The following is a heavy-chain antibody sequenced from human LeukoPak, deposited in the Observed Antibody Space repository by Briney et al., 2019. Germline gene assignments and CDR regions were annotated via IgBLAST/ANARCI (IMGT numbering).Heavy chain of an antibody. V-gene: IGHV3-13*01. CDR2: IGTAGDT. Sequence: PGGSLRLSCAASGFTFSSYDMHWVRQGTGKGLERVSGIGTAGDTYYPGSVKGRFTISRENAKNSLYLQMNSLRDGDTAVYYYARGGIGTAGYFDFWGQGTLVTVSS. CDR3: ARGGIGTAGYFDF. CDR1: GFTFSSYD. D-gene: IGHD6-13*01. J-gene: IGHJ4*02.